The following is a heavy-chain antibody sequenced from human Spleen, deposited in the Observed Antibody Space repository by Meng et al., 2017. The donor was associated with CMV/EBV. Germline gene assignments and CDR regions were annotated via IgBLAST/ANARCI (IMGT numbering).Heavy chain of an antibody. D-gene: IGHD3-22*01. CDR3: ARDRGDSSGPNDAFDI. Sequence: GGSLRLSCAASGFTFSSYEMNWVRQAPGKGLEWVSYISSSGSTIYYADSVKGRFTISRDNAKNSLYLQMNSLRAEDTAVYYCARDRGDSSGPNDAFDIWGQGTMVTVSS. CDR2: ISSSGSTI. CDR1: GFTFSSYE. J-gene: IGHJ3*02. V-gene: IGHV3-48*03.